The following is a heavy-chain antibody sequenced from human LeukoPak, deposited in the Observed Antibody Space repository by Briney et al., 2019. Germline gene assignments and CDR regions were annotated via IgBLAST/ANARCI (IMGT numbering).Heavy chain of an antibody. CDR3: ARIMITFGGVIANVDY. V-gene: IGHV1-18*01. D-gene: IGHD3-16*02. CDR2: ISAYNGNT. Sequence: ASVKVSSKASGYTFTSYGISWVRQAPGQGLEWMGWISAYNGNTNYAQKLQGRVTMSTDTSTSTAYMELRSLRSDDTAVHYCARIMITFGGVIANVDYWGQGTLVTVSS. J-gene: IGHJ4*02. CDR1: GYTFTSYG.